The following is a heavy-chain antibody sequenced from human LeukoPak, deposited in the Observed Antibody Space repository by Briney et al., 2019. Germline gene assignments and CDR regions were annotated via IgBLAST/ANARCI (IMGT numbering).Heavy chain of an antibody. CDR1: GGSISSYY. D-gene: IGHD3-10*01. V-gene: IGHV4-4*07. J-gene: IGHJ6*02. Sequence: SETLSLTCTVSGGSISSYYWGWIRQPAGKGLEWIGRIYTSGSTNYNPSLKSRVTMSVDTSKNQFSLKLSSVTAADTAVYYCASESAKTRAYGSGRNYYYYYGMDVWGQGTTVTVSS. CDR3: ASESAKTRAYGSGRNYYYYYGMDV. CDR2: IYTSGST.